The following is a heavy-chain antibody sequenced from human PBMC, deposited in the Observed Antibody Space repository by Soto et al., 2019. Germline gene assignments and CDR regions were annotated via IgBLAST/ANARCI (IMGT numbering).Heavy chain of an antibody. Sequence: GGSLRLSSAASGVPFSSYCMNWVRQAPGKGLEWVSYISSSSSTIYYADSVKGRFTISRDNAKNSLYLQMNTLRAEDTAVYYCARDFPLDYSNSEAVWGKGTTVTVSS. CDR1: GVPFSSYC. CDR3: ARDFPLDYSNSEAV. J-gene: IGHJ6*04. V-gene: IGHV3-48*01. CDR2: ISSSSSTI. D-gene: IGHD4-4*01.